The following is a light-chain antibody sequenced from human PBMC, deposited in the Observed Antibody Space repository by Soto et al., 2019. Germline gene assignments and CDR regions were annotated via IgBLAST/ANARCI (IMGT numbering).Light chain of an antibody. V-gene: IGKV1-5*01. CDR1: QSISRW. J-gene: IGKJ1*01. Sequence: DNQMTQSASTLSGCXXDRVTITCRASQSISRWLAWYQQKPGKAPXXLIYDVYSLESGVPSRFSGSGSGTEFTLTISSLQPDDFATYFCQQYDTFWTFGQGTKVDIK. CDR3: QQYDTFWT. CDR2: DVY.